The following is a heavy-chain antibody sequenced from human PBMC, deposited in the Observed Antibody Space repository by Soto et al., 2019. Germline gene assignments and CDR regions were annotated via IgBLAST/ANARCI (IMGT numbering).Heavy chain of an antibody. CDR1: GYTFIANY. CDR3: AREGSGWKYFDY. CDR2: INPNSGGT. Sequence: QVQLVQSGAEVKKPGASVKVSCKGSGYTFIANYIQWVRQAPGQGLEWMGWINPNSGGTTYAQKCQGRVTLTRDTSITTAYMELSGLTSDDTAVYFCAREGSGWKYFDYWGQGSLVTVPS. D-gene: IGHD6-19*01. J-gene: IGHJ4*02. V-gene: IGHV1-2*02.